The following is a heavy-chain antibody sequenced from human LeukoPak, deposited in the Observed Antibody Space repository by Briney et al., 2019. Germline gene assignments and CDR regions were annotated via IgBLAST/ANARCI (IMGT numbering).Heavy chain of an antibody. CDR3: ARAYYYDSSGYPYFDY. CDR2: IIPILGIA. V-gene: IGHV1-69*04. Sequence: SVKVSCKASGGTFSSYAISWVRQAPGQGLEWMGRIIPILGIANYAQKFQGRVTITADKSTSTAYMELSSLRSEDTAVYYCARAYYYDSSGYPYFDYWGQGTLVTVSS. CDR1: GGTFSSYA. J-gene: IGHJ4*02. D-gene: IGHD3-22*01.